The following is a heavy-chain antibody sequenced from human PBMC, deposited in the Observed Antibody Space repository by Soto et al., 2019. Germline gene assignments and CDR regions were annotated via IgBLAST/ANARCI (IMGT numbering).Heavy chain of an antibody. J-gene: IGHJ5*02. CDR1: GFTFSSYS. CDR3: ARAWLYDSSGYSWPDWFDP. Sequence: GGSLRLSCAASGFTFSSYSMNWVRQAPGKGLEWVSSISSSSSYIYYADSVKGRFTISRDNAKNSLYLQMNSLRAEDTAVYYCARAWLYDSSGYSWPDWFDPWGQGTLVTVSS. V-gene: IGHV3-21*01. CDR2: ISSSSSYI. D-gene: IGHD3-22*01.